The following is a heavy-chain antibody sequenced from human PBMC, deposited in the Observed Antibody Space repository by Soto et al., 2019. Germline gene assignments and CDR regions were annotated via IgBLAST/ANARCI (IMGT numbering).Heavy chain of an antibody. CDR2: IIPIFGTA. J-gene: IGHJ6*02. D-gene: IGHD5-18*01. Sequence: RASVKVSCKASGGTFSSYAISWVRQAPGQGLEWMGGIIPIFGTANYAQKFQGRVTITADESTSTAYMELSSLRSEDTAVYYCARGEYSYGFPLYYYGMDVWGQGTTVTVSS. V-gene: IGHV1-69*13. CDR1: GGTFSSYA. CDR3: ARGEYSYGFPLYYYGMDV.